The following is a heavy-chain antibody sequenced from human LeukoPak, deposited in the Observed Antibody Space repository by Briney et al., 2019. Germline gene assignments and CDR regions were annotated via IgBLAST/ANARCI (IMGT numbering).Heavy chain of an antibody. V-gene: IGHV4-38-2*01. J-gene: IGHJ6*02. CDR3: ARLGQITLVRGQSYYYHSMDV. CDR2: VYHTGSN. CDR1: GYAISSGFY. Sequence: SETLSLTCSVSGYAISSGFYWGWIRQPPRKGLEWIGSVYHTGSNYYNPSLKSRVTISTDMSENQFSLKLTSVTAADTAVYYCARLGQITLVRGQSYYYHSMDVWAQGTTVTVSS. D-gene: IGHD3-10*01.